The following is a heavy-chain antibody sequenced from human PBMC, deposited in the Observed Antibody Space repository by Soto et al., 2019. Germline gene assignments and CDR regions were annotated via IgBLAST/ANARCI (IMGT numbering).Heavy chain of an antibody. CDR2: ITSTSSAI. Sequence: GGSLRLSCAASGFPFSFYSMNWVRQAPGKGLEWISYITSTSSAINYADSVRGRFTISRDNAMRSLFLHMNSLRDEDTAVYYCARASRNYYDSSGYLYYFDYWGQGTLVTVSS. D-gene: IGHD3-22*01. CDR3: ARASRNYYDSSGYLYYFDY. V-gene: IGHV3-48*02. J-gene: IGHJ4*02. CDR1: GFPFSFYS.